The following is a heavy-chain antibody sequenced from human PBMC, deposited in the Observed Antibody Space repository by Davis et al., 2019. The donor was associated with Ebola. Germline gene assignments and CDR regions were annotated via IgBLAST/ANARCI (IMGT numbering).Heavy chain of an antibody. CDR3: ARVGSGWYYYDY. Sequence: AASVKVSCKASGYTFTSYGISWVRQAPGQGLEWMGWISAYNGNTNYAQKLQGRVTMTTDTSTSTAYMELSSLRSEDTAVYYCARVGSGWYYYDYWGQGTLVTVSS. V-gene: IGHV1-18*01. D-gene: IGHD6-19*01. J-gene: IGHJ4*02. CDR1: GYTFTSYG. CDR2: ISAYNGNT.